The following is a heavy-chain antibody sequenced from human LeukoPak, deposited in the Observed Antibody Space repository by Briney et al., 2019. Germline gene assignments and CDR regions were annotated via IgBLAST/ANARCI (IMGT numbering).Heavy chain of an antibody. Sequence: ASVKVSCKASGYTFTGYYMHWVRQAPGQGLEWMGRINPNSGGTNYAQKFQGRVTMTRDTSISTAYMELSRLRSDDTAVYYCASDPIYSSSFPGYDYWGQGTLVTVSS. D-gene: IGHD6-6*01. V-gene: IGHV1-2*06. CDR3: ASDPIYSSSFPGYDY. CDR1: GYTFTGYY. J-gene: IGHJ4*02. CDR2: INPNSGGT.